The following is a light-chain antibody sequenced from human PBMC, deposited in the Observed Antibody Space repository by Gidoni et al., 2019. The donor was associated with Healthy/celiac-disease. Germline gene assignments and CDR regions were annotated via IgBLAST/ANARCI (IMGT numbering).Light chain of an antibody. Sequence: DIQMTQSPSTLSASVADRVTITCRASQSISSWLAWYQQKPGKAPKLLIYKASSLESGVPSRFSSSGSGTEFTLTSSSLQPDDFATYYCQQYNSYMCSFGQGTKLEIK. CDR3: QQYNSYMCS. CDR2: KAS. V-gene: IGKV1-5*03. CDR1: QSISSW. J-gene: IGKJ2*04.